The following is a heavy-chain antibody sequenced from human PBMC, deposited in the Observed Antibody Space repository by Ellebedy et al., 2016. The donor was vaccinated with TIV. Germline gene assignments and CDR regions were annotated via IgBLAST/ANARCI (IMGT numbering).Heavy chain of an antibody. CDR2: INQDGSQK. CDR3: ARDGSYGDYLSPTHALEI. J-gene: IGHJ3*02. V-gene: IGHV3-7*01. CDR1: GFSFSSYW. Sequence: GESLKISCAASGFSFSSYWMSWVRQAPGKGLEWVANINQDGSQKYYVDSVKGRFTISRDNAKNSLYLQMNRLRVEDTGVYYCARDGSYGDYLSPTHALEIWGQGTMVTVSS. D-gene: IGHD4-17*01.